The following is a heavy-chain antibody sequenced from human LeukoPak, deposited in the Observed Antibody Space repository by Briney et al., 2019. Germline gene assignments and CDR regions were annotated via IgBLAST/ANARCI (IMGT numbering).Heavy chain of an antibody. D-gene: IGHD5-18*01. CDR1: GFTFTIYA. J-gene: IGHJ4*02. CDR2: ISSSGGST. Sequence: GGSLRLSCAASGFTFTIYAMTWVRQAPGKGLEWVPTISSSGGSTYYADSVKGRFTISRDNSKNTLYLQMSSLRAEDTALYYCAKGGYSYGPWGQGTLVTVSS. CDR3: AKGGYSYGP. V-gene: IGHV3-23*01.